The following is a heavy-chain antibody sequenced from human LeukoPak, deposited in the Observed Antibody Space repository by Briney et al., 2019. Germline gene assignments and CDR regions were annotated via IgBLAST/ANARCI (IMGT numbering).Heavy chain of an antibody. CDR3: ARIGDDSSGYYLSPLAFDI. CDR2: INHSGST. J-gene: IGHJ3*02. Sequence: SETLSLTCAVYGGSFSGYYRSWIRQPPGKGLEWIGEINHSGSTNYNPSLKSRVTISVDTSKNQFSLKLSSVTAADTAVYYCARIGDDSSGYYLSPLAFDIWGQGTMVTVSS. CDR1: GGSFSGYY. V-gene: IGHV4-34*01. D-gene: IGHD3-22*01.